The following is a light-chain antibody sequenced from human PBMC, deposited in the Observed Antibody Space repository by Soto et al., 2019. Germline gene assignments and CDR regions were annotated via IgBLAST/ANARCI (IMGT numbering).Light chain of an antibody. J-gene: IGLJ2*01. Sequence: QSALTQPPSVSGAPGQRVTISCTGSSSNIGAGYDVHWYQQLPGTAPKLLIYGNSNRPSGVPDRFSGSKSGTSASLAITGXXXXXEADYYCQSYDSSLSGRVFGGGTKLTVL. V-gene: IGLV1-40*01. CDR1: SSNIGAGYD. CDR2: GNS. CDR3: QSYDSSLSGRV.